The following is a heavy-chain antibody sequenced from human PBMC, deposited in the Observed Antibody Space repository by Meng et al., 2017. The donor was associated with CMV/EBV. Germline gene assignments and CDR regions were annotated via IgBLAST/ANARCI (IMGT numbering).Heavy chain of an antibody. D-gene: IGHD6-19*01. CDR3: ARTGIAVAGTYYYGMDV. V-gene: IGHV1-46*01. CDR1: GYTFTSYY. J-gene: IGHJ6*02. CDR2: INPSGGST. Sequence: ASVKVSCKASGYTFTSYYMHWVRQAPGQGLEWMGIINPSGGSTSYAQKFQGRVTMTRDTSTSTVYMELSSLRSEDTAVYYCARTGIAVAGTYYYGMDVWGQGTTVTVSS.